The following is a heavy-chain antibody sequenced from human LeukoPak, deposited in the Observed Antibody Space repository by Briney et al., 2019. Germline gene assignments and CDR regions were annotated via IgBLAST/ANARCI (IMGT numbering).Heavy chain of an antibody. J-gene: IGHJ3*02. D-gene: IGHD2-2*01. CDR3: ARESPNIVVLPAAGYDAFDI. V-gene: IGHV1-8*01. CDR2: MNPNSGNT. CDR1: GYTFTSYD. Sequence: ASVKVSCKASGYTFTSYDVNWVRQATGQGLEWMGWMNPNSGNTGYAQKFQGRVTMTRNTSISTAYMELSSLRSEDTAVYYCARESPNIVVLPAAGYDAFDIWGQGTLVTASS.